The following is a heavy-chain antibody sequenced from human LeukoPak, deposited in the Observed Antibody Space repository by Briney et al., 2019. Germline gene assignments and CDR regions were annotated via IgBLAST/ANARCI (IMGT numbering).Heavy chain of an antibody. CDR1: GYTFTDSY. CDR3: ARDLGIAARPFDAFDI. Sequence: ASVKVSCKTSGYTFTDSYIHWVRQAPGQGLEWMGRINPNSGDPNYPQKFQGRVTMTRDTSISTAYMELSRLRSDDTAVYCCARDLGIAARPFDAFDIWGQGTMVTVSS. D-gene: IGHD6-6*01. J-gene: IGHJ3*02. V-gene: IGHV1-2*06. CDR2: INPNSGDP.